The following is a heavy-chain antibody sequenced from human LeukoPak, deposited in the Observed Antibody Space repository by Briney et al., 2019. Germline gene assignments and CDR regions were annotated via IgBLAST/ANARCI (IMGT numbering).Heavy chain of an antibody. D-gene: IGHD2-2*01. CDR1: GGSISSSSYY. V-gene: IGHV4-39*01. CDR3: VRVVVGVGAFDI. J-gene: IGHJ3*02. CDR2: IYYSGST. Sequence: SETLSLTCTVSGGSISSSSYYWGWIRQPPGKGLDWIGGIYYSGSTYYNPSLKSRVTISVDTSKNQFSLKLSSVTAADTAVYYCVRVVVGVGAFDIWGQGTMVTVSS.